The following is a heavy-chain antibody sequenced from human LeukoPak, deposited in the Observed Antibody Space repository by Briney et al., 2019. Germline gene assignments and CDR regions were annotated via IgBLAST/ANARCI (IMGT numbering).Heavy chain of an antibody. Sequence: GGSLRLSCAASGFTFSSYAMGWVRQAPGKGLEWVSAISGSGGSTYYADSVKGRFTISRDNSKNTLYLQMNSLRAEDTAVYYCAKDGGTMTWHPTRDDAFDIWGQGTMVTVSS. J-gene: IGHJ3*02. V-gene: IGHV3-23*01. CDR3: AKDGGTMTWHPTRDDAFDI. D-gene: IGHD3-22*01. CDR1: GFTFSSYA. CDR2: ISGSGGST.